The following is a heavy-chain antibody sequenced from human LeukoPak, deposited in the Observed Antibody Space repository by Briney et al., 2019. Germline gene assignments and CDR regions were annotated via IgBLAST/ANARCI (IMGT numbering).Heavy chain of an antibody. V-gene: IGHV1-69*04. CDR3: VRDGNIVVVPAAIYQFDP. J-gene: IGHJ5*02. Sequence: SVKVSCKASGGTFSSYAISWVRQAPGQGLEWMGRIIPILGIANYAQKFQGRVTITADKSTSTAYMELSSLRSEDTAVYYCVRDGNIVVVPAAIYQFDPWGQGTLVTVSS. CDR1: GGTFSSYA. CDR2: IIPILGIA. D-gene: IGHD2-2*01.